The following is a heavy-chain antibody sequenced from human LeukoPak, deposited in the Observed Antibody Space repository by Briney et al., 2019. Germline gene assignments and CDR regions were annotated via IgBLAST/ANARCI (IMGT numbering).Heavy chain of an antibody. CDR3: ASGIAVADAFDI. D-gene: IGHD6-19*01. CDR2: ISSSSSYI. Sequence: PGGSLRLSCAASGFTFSSYSMNWVRQAPGKGLEWVSSISSSSSYIYYADSVKGRFTNSRDNAKNSLYLQMNSLRAEDTAVYYCASGIAVADAFDIWGQGTMVTVSS. J-gene: IGHJ3*02. CDR1: GFTFSSYS. V-gene: IGHV3-21*01.